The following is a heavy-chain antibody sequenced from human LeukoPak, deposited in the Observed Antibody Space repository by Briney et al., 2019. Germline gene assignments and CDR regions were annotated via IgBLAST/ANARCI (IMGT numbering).Heavy chain of an antibody. Sequence: PGGSLRLSCAASGFTFSNFAMHWVRQAPGKGLEWVAVISYDGDNEYYADSVKGQFTISRDNSKDRLYLQMNSLRPEDTAMYYCARVRGGRSWYYYGMDVWGQGALVTVSS. D-gene: IGHD3-16*01. V-gene: IGHV3-30-3*01. CDR2: ISYDGDNE. CDR1: GFTFSNFA. CDR3: ARVRGGRSWYYYGMDV. J-gene: IGHJ6*02.